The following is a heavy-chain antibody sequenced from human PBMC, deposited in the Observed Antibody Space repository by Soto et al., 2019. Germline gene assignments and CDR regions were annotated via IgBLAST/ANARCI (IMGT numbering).Heavy chain of an antibody. V-gene: IGHV4-30-2*01. J-gene: IGHJ5*02. Sequence: SETLSLTCAFSGCSISSGGYSWSWIRQPPGKGLEWIGYIYHSGSTYYNPSLKSRVTISVDRSKNQFSLKLSSVTAADTAVYYCARGIVPALRYDYGGNGWFDPWGQGTLVTVSS. CDR2: IYHSGST. CDR3: ARGIVPALRYDYGGNGWFDP. CDR1: GCSISSGGYS. D-gene: IGHD4-17*01.